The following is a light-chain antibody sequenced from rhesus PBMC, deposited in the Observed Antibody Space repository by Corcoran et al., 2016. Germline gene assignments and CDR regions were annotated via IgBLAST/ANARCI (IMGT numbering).Light chain of an antibody. Sequence: DIQMTQSPSSLSAPVGDRVTITCRASENVNNYLNWYQQKPGKAPKLLIYKVSTLQSGVSSRFSGSGCGTAYTFTISSLQPEGVTAYYCQHGDGTPPTFGGWTKVAIK. CDR1: ENVNNY. J-gene: IGKJ4*01. CDR2: KVS. CDR3: QHGDGTPPT. V-gene: IGKV1-74*01.